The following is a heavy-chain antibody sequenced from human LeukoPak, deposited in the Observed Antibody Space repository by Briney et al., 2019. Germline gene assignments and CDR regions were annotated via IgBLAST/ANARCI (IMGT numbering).Heavy chain of an antibody. CDR2: IKEDGTDK. V-gene: IGHV3-7*01. J-gene: IGHJ4*02. Sequence: GGSLRLSCAASGFTYSNYWMIWIRQAPGKGLEWVAHIKEDGTDKYYVDSVKGRFTISRDNAEKSLYLQMNSLRAEDTAVYYCARNAGYNRFDYWGQGTLVTVSS. CDR1: GFTYSNYW. D-gene: IGHD1-14*01. CDR3: ARNAGYNRFDY.